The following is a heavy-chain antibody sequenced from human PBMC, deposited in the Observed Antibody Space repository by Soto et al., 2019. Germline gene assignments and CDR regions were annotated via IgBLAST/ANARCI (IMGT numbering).Heavy chain of an antibody. CDR3: AKDKPGTTSFDY. J-gene: IGHJ4*02. CDR2: ISDRGDTT. Sequence: GGSLRLSCAASGFTISSNAMYWVRQAPGKGLEWVSGISDRGDTTHYADSVKGRFTISRDTSKNTLYLQLNTLRADDAAVYYCAKDKPGTTSFDYWGQGTLVTVSS. V-gene: IGHV3-23*01. D-gene: IGHD1-1*01. CDR1: GFTISSNA.